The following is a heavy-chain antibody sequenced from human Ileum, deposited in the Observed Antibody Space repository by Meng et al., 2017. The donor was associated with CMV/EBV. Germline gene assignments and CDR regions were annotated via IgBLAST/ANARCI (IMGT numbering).Heavy chain of an antibody. CDR3: AKTSYFVGVTDLHY. D-gene: IGHD1-26*01. J-gene: IGHJ4*02. CDR2: INTNTGNP. Sequence: QVQLVQSGSELKKPGASVKISCKASGYHFNTYAMNWVRQAPGQGLEWMGWINTNTGNPTYAQGFTGRFVFSLDTSVSTAYLQIGSLKAEDTAIYYCAKTSYFVGVTDLHYWGQGTLVTVSS. CDR1: GYHFNTYA. V-gene: IGHV7-4-1*01.